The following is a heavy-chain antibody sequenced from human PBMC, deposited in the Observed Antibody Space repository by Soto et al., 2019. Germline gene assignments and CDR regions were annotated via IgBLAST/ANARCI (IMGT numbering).Heavy chain of an antibody. CDR2: NYYSGKG. J-gene: IGHJ4*02. V-gene: IGHV4-39*01. Sequence: PSETLSLTCTVSCGSISRGSYYWGWGRQPPGKWLEWIGCNYYSGKGYYNPSIKSRVAVSVDTSKNQFSLQLTSVTATDTAVYYCARHKDTSSRYLLPDFRGQGTRGT. D-gene: IGHD6-13*01. CDR1: CGSISRGSYY. CDR3: ARHKDTSSRYLLPDF.